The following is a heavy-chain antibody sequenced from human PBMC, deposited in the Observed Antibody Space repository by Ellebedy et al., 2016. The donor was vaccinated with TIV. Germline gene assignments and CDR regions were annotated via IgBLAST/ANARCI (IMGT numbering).Heavy chain of an antibody. CDR1: GFTFSSYW. CDR3: ARDKLQNAVAGSNFGY. CDR2: IKQDGGEK. D-gene: IGHD6-19*01. J-gene: IGHJ4*02. Sequence: GESLKISXAASGFTFSSYWMSWVRQAPGKGLEWVANIKQDGGEKYYVDSVKGRFTISRDNAKNSLFLQMNSLRAEDTAVYYCARDKLQNAVAGSNFGYWGQGALVTVSS. V-gene: IGHV3-7*01.